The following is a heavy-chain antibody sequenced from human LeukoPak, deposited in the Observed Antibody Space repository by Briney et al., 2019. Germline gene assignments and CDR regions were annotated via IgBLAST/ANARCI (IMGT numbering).Heavy chain of an antibody. D-gene: IGHD2-15*01. CDR3: ATFCSGGDCYSFAP. V-gene: IGHV3-23*01. CDR2: IIGSGGST. J-gene: IGHJ5*02. CDR1: GFTFNNYA. Sequence: GGSLRLSCAASGFTFNNYAMTWVRQAPGKGLEWVSTIIGSGGSTDYADSVKGRFTNSRDNSKDTLFLQMDSLRVEDTAVYYCATFCSGGDCYSFAPWGQGTLVTVSS.